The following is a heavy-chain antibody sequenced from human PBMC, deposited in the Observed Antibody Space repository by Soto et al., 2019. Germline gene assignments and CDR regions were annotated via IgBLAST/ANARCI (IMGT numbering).Heavy chain of an antibody. CDR1: GGSVTAVGYY. Sequence: SEPLSVTSAVAGGSVTAVGYYWSLLRQPPGKGLEWIGYMYYSGTSDYSPSLKSRVTISIDTSKNQFSLRLTSVTAADMAVYYCARVRRLVPVATWYNHSTDFWGHGTTVTVS. V-gene: IGHV4-61*08. D-gene: IGHD2-8*01. CDR3: ARVRRLVPVATWYNHSTDF. J-gene: IGHJ6*02. CDR2: MYYSGTS.